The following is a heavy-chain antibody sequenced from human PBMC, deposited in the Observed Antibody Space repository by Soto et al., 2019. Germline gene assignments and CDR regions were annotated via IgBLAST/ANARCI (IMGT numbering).Heavy chain of an antibody. CDR2: IYSGGNT. CDR1: GITVSINY. V-gene: IGHV3-66*01. J-gene: IGHJ3*02. CDR3: ARDGPLDAFDI. Sequence: EVRLVESGGGLVQPGGSLRLSCAASGITVSINYMCWVRQAPGKGLDWLSVIYSGGNTYYVDSVKGRFTISRDNSKNTRYLQMNSLRAEDTAVYYCARDGPLDAFDIWGQGTMVTVSS.